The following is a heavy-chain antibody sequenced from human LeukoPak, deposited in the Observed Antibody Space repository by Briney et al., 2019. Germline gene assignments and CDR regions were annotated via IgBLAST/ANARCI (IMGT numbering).Heavy chain of an antibody. Sequence: PGGSLRLSCAASGFTFSSYDMHWVRQVTGKGLEWVSAIGTAVDTSYADSVKGRFTISRENAKNSLYLQMNSLRAGDTAVYYCARRNWGSGGGFDIWGQGTMATVSS. CDR3: ARRNWGSGGGFDI. V-gene: IGHV3-13*01. CDR1: GFTFSSYD. J-gene: IGHJ3*02. D-gene: IGHD7-27*01. CDR2: IGTAVDT.